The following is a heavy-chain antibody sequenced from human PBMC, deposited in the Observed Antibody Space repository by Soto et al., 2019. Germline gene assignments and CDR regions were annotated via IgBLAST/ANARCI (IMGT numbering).Heavy chain of an antibody. CDR1: GFTFSSYA. Sequence: GGSLRLSCAASGFTFSSYAMHWVRQSPGKGLEYVSAFSSNGGSTYYATSVKCRFAMSRDNSKNTLYLQMGSLRAEDMAVDYCARDSSSSYGDKWLDPWGQETLVTVSS. J-gene: IGHJ5*02. CDR3: ARDSSSSYGDKWLDP. V-gene: IGHV3-64*01. D-gene: IGHD2-2*01. CDR2: FSSNGGST.